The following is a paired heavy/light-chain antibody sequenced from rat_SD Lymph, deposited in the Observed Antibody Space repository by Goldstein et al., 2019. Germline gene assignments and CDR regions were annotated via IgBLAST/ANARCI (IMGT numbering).Light chain of an antibody. V-gene: IGKV12S16*01. CDR3: QQASSTPPT. Sequence: DIQMTQSPASLSASLEEIVTITCQASQNIGNWLAWYQQKPGKSPQLLIYGTTSLADGVPSRFSGSRSGTQYSLKISRLQVEDIGIYYCQQASSTPPTFGAGTKLELK. CDR2: GTT. J-gene: IGKJ2-1*01. CDR1: QNIGNW.
Heavy chain of an antibody. D-gene: IGHD1-9*01. Sequence: QVQLQQSGAELAKPGSSVKISCKASGYTFTSYDISWIKQTTGQGLEYIGYINTGSGGTYYNEKFKGKATLTVDKSSSTAFMQLSSLTPEDTAVYYCALDYGYTYGWFAYWGQGTLVTVSS. J-gene: IGHJ3*01. CDR1: GYTFTSYD. CDR3: ALDYGYTYGWFAY. CDR2: INTGSGGT. V-gene: IGHV1-57*01.